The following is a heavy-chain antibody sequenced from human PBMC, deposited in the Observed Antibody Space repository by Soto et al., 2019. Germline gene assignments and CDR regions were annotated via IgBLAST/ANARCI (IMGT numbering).Heavy chain of an antibody. CDR3: ATSHLRYFDWSPDYGMDV. D-gene: IGHD3-9*01. CDR2: IYPGDSDT. Sequence: GESLKISCKGSGYSFTSYWIGWVRQMPGKGLEWMGIIYPGDSDTRYSPSFQGQVTISADKSISTAYLQWSSLKASDTAMYYCATSHLRYFDWSPDYGMDVWGQGTTVTVSS. V-gene: IGHV5-51*01. J-gene: IGHJ6*02. CDR1: GYSFTSYW.